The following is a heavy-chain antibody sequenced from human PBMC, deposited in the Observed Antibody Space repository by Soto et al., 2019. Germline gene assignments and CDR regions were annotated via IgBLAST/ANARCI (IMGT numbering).Heavy chain of an antibody. CDR2: INHSGST. CDR3: ARTGYSSGWYKAAFDI. V-gene: IGHV4-34*01. CDR1: GGSFSGYY. D-gene: IGHD6-19*01. J-gene: IGHJ3*02. Sequence: PSETLSLTCAVYGGSFSGYYWSWIRQPPGKGLEWIGEINHSGSTNYNPSLKSRVTISVDTSKNQFSLKLSSLTAADTAVYYCARTGYSSGWYKAAFDIWGQGTMVTVSS.